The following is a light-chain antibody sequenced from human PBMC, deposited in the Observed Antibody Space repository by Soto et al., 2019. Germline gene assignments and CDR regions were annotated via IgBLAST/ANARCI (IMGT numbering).Light chain of an antibody. J-gene: IGKJ1*01. CDR3: QQYNTWHPKMA. CDR2: GAS. V-gene: IGKV3-15*01. CDR1: QSVSSD. Sequence: VVTQSPATLSVVPGETATLSCRASQSVSSDLAWYQQRPCQAPRLLIYGASTRATGIPARFRGSGSGTEFRLTISSLQSEDFATYYCQQYNTWHPKMAFGRGTKVEIK.